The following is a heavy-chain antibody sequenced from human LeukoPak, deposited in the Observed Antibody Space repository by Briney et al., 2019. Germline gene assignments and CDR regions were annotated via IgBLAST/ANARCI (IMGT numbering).Heavy chain of an antibody. V-gene: IGHV4-39*01. Sequence: KSSETLSLTCTVSGGSISSSSYYWGWIRQPPGKGLEWIGSIYYSGSTYYNPSLKSRVTISVDTSKNQFSLKLSSVTAADTAVYYCGGITMIVVATPDAFDIWGRGTMVTVSS. CDR1: GGSISSSSYY. D-gene: IGHD3-22*01. CDR3: GGITMIVVATPDAFDI. CDR2: IYYSGST. J-gene: IGHJ3*02.